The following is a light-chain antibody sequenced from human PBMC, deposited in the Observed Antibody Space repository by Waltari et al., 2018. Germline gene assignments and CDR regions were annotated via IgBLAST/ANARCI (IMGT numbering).Light chain of an antibody. Sequence: QSALTQPASVSGSPGQSITISCTGTSSDVGSYKLVSWYQQRPGKAPRLMIYAAGNRPSGSSNRFSGSKSGNTASLTISGIQAEDEAAYYCCSYAGSSTVKFGEGTYLTVL. CDR3: CSYAGSSTVK. CDR1: SSDVGSYKL. J-gene: IGLJ2*01. V-gene: IGLV2-23*01. CDR2: AAG.